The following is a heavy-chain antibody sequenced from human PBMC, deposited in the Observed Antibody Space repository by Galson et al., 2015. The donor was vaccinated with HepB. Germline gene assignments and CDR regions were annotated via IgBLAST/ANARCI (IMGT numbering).Heavy chain of an antibody. J-gene: IGHJ3*02. V-gene: IGHV3-30*04. CDR2: ISYDGSNK. D-gene: IGHD6-19*01. CDR3: ARVLRAFLAVALLLPHGAFDI. CDR1: GFTFSSYA. Sequence: SLRLSCAASGFTFSSYAMHWVRQAPGKGLEWVAVISYDGSNKYYADSVKGRFTISRDNSKNTLYLQMNSLRAEDTAVYYCARVLRAFLAVALLLPHGAFDIWGQGTMVTVSS.